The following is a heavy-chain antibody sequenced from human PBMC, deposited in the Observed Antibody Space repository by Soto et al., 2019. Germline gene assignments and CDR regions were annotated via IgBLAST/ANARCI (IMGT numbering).Heavy chain of an antibody. CDR1: GGSISSYY. J-gene: IGHJ3*02. D-gene: IGHD3-22*01. CDR2: NYYSGST. Sequence: SETLSLTCTVSGGSISSYYWSWIRQPPGKGLEWIGYNYYSGSTNYNPSLKSRITISVDTSKNQFSLKLNSVTAADTTVNYCARDSYPYYYDSSGYYYVGAAFDIWGQGTMVTVSS. CDR3: ARDSYPYYYDSSGYYYVGAAFDI. V-gene: IGHV4-59*01.